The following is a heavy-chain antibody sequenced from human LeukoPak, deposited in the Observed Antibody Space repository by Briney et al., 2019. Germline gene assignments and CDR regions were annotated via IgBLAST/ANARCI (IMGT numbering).Heavy chain of an antibody. CDR2: IIPILGIA. V-gene: IGHV1-69*04. CDR3: AREGVGRHMYSSGRPEG. D-gene: IGHD6-19*01. J-gene: IGHJ4*02. CDR1: GGTFSSYA. Sequence: GSSVKVSCKASGGTFSSYAISWVRQAPGQGLEWMGRIIPILGIANYAQKFQGRVTITADKSTSTAYMELSSLRSEDTAVYHCAREGVGRHMYSSGRPEGWGQGTLVTVSS.